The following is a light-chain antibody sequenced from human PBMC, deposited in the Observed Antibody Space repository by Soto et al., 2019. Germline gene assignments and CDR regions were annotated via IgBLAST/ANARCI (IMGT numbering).Light chain of an antibody. Sequence: DIQMTQSPSSLSASVGDRVTITCRASQGIRNDLAWYQQKPGKVPKLLIYAASSLQAGVPSRFSGSGSGTDFTLTISSLQPEDVATYYCQKYNSYPLTFGPGTKVDIK. V-gene: IGKV1-27*01. J-gene: IGKJ3*01. CDR2: AAS. CDR3: QKYNSYPLT. CDR1: QGIRND.